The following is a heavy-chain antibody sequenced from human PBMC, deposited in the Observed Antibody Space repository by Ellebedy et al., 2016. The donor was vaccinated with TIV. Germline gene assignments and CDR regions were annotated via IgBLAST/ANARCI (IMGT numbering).Heavy chain of an antibody. V-gene: IGHV1-46*01. D-gene: IGHD3-10*01. Sequence: AASVKVSCKASGGTFSSYAISWVRQAPGQGLEWMGIINPSGGSTSYAQKFQGRVTMTRDTSTSTVYMELSSLRSEDTAVYYCARGRGITMVRGVIRNNWFDPWGQGTLVTVSS. CDR3: ARGRGITMVRGVIRNNWFDP. J-gene: IGHJ5*02. CDR2: INPSGGST. CDR1: GGTFSSYA.